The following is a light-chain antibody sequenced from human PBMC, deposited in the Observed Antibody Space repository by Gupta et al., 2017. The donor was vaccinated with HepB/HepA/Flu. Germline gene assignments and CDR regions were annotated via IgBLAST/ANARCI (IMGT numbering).Light chain of an antibody. CDR1: SSHIGSNT. CDR3: AAWDDSLNGWV. J-gene: IGLJ3*02. CDR2: SNN. Sequence: QSVLTLPPSASGTPGQRVTISCSGSSSHIGSNTVNWYQQLPGTAPKLLIYSNNQRPSGVPDRFSGSKSGTSASLAISGLQSEDEADYYCAAWDDSLNGWVFGGGTKLTVL. V-gene: IGLV1-44*01.